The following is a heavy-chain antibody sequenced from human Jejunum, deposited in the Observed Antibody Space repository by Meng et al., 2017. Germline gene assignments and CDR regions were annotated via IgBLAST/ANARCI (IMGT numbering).Heavy chain of an antibody. J-gene: IGHJ4*02. CDR2: IYYTGST. D-gene: IGHD6-6*01. Sequence: GSLRLSCSVSGVSVSHGLYFWSWIRQPPGKGLEWIGHIYYTGSTNYNPSLKSRVTISLDTSKNQFSLKRNSVSAADAAVYYCARIDSTSCFDLWGQGTLVTVSS. V-gene: IGHV4-61*01. CDR3: ARIDSTSCFDL. CDR1: GVSVSHGLYF.